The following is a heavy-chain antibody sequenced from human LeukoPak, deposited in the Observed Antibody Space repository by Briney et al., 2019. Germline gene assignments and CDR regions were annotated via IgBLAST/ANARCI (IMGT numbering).Heavy chain of an antibody. CDR3: ARDSRIAAAGPDAFDI. V-gene: IGHV1-18*01. J-gene: IGHJ3*02. D-gene: IGHD6-13*01. CDR1: GYTFTSYG. Sequence: ASVKVSCKASGYTFTSYGISWVRQAPGQGLEWMGWISAYNGNTNYAQKLQGRVTTTTDTSTSTAYMELRSLRSDDTAVYYCARDSRIAAAGPDAFDIWGQGTMVTVSS. CDR2: ISAYNGNT.